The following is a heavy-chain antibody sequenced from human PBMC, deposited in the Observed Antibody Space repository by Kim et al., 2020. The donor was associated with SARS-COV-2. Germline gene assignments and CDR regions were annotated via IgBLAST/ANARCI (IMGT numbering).Heavy chain of an antibody. Sequence: ASVKVSCKASGYTFTSYDINWVRQATGQGLEWMGWMNPNSGNTGYAQKFQGRVTMTRNTSISTAYMELSSLRSEDTAVYYCARGGDCGGDCYSYYYYGMDVWGQGTTVTVSS. CDR1: GYTFTSYD. D-gene: IGHD2-21*02. V-gene: IGHV1-8*02. CDR3: ARGGDCGGDCYSYYYYGMDV. J-gene: IGHJ6*02. CDR2: MNPNSGNT.